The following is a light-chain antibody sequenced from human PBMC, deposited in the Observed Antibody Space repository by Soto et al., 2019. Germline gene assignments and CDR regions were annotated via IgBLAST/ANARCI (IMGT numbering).Light chain of an antibody. Sequence: EIVMTQSPATLSVSPGERATLSCRASQSISSNLGWYQQRPGQAPRLLIYGASTRATGIPARFSGSGSGTEFTLTISSLQSEDFAVYYCQQYNTWRSITFSQGTRLEIK. J-gene: IGKJ5*01. CDR1: QSISSN. V-gene: IGKV3-15*01. CDR3: QQYNTWRSIT. CDR2: GAS.